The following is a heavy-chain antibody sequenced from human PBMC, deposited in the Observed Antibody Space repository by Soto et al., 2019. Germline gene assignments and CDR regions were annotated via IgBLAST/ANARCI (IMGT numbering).Heavy chain of an antibody. CDR2: IYPCDSNT. Sequence: GESLKISCKGSRYSFNNYWIAWVLQMPGKGLEWMGIIYPCDSNTRYSPSFQGQAIISADKSITTAYLQSNSLKASHTPMYYFGRGLGYGGNSDYLAVWGKGTLVTVSS. CDR1: RYSFNNYW. J-gene: IGHJ4*02. CDR3: GRGLGYGGNSDYLAV. D-gene: IGHD4-17*01. V-gene: IGHV5-51*01.